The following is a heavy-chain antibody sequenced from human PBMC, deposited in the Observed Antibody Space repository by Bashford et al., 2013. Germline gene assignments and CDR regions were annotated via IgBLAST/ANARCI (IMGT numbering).Heavy chain of an antibody. V-gene: IGHV1-2*02. CDR3: LTYRYEMCRGGSCFFEW. CDR2: INPKTGDT. D-gene: IGHD2-21*01. Sequence: WVRQAPGQGFEWMGWINPKTGDTFYGQDFQGRIIMTRDTSVRTAYLELRRLTSDDTALYYCLTYRYEMCRGGSCFFEWWGQGTLVTVSS. J-gene: IGHJ4*02.